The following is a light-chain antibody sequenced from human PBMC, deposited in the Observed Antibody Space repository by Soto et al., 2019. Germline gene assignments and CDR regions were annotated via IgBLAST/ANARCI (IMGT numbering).Light chain of an antibody. J-gene: IGKJ1*01. CDR1: QSVSSNY. CDR2: GAS. CDR3: QQYGASVWT. Sequence: VLTQPATLSVSPGERATLSCRASQSVSSNYLGWYQQKPGQAPRLLIYGASSRATGIPDRFSGSGSGTDFTLTISRLEPEDFAVYYCQQYGASVWTFGQGTKVDIK. V-gene: IGKV3-20*01.